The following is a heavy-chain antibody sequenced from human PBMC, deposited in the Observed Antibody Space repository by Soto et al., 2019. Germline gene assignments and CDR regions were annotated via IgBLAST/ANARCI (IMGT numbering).Heavy chain of an antibody. V-gene: IGHV3-30*03. CDR2: ISYDGSNK. CDR1: GFTFSSYG. J-gene: IGHJ4*02. Sequence: SLRRSCAASGFTFSSYGMHWVRQAPGKGLEWVAVISYDGSNKYYADSVKGRFTISRDNSKNTLYLQMNSLRAEDTAVYYCADSMVRGVITAPLRYWGQGPLFPVSS. CDR3: ADSMVRGVITAPLRY. D-gene: IGHD3-10*01.